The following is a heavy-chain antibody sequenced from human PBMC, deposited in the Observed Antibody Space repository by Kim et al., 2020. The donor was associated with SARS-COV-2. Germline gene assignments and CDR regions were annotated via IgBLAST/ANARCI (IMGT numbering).Heavy chain of an antibody. CDR2: ISAYNGNT. CDR3: ARDKGNGYSSGWYGCRAFDI. J-gene: IGHJ3*02. Sequence: ASVKVSCKASGYTFTSYGISWVRQAPGQGLEWMGWISAYNGNTNYAQKLQGRVTMTTDTSTSTAYMELRSLRSDDTAVYYCARDKGNGYSSGWYGCRAFDIWGQGTLVTVSS. D-gene: IGHD6-19*01. V-gene: IGHV1-18*01. CDR1: GYTFTSYG.